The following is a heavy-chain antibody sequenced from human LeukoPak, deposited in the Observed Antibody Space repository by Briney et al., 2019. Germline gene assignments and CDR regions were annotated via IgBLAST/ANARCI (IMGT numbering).Heavy chain of an antibody. D-gene: IGHD1-26*01. J-gene: IGHJ4*02. Sequence: GGSLRLSCATPGFTFSTSDMHWVRQAPGKGLEWVSFIQYDGSRKNYVDSVKGRFTISRDNSKNTLYLQINSLGAEDTAVYYCAKDRLGAVLYFDCWGQGTLVTVSS. CDR3: AKDRLGAVLYFDC. CDR2: IQYDGSRK. CDR1: GFTFSTSD. V-gene: IGHV3-30*02.